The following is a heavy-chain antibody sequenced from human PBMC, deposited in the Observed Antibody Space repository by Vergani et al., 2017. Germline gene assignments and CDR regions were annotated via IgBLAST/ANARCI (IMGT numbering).Heavy chain of an antibody. Sequence: QVQLVQSGAEVKKPGSSVKVSCKASGGTFSSYAISWVRQAPGQGLEWMGGIIPIFGTAKYAQKFQGRVTITADESTSTAYMELSSLRSEDTAVYYCARAYYDFWSGYYTARLGFDYWGQGTLVTVSS. D-gene: IGHD3-3*01. CDR3: ARAYYDFWSGYYTARLGFDY. CDR1: GGTFSSYA. CDR2: IIPIFGTA. J-gene: IGHJ4*02. V-gene: IGHV1-69*12.